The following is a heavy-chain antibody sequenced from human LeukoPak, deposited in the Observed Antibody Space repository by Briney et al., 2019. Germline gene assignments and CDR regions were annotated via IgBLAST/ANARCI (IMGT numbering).Heavy chain of an antibody. CDR3: AREGTAGTNLNWFDP. J-gene: IGHJ5*02. V-gene: IGHV4-59*01. CDR1: GGSINSYY. Sequence: PSETLSLTCTVSGGSINSYYWSWIRQPPGKGLEWIGYIYYSGSTYYNPSLKSRLTISVDSSNNQFSLDLSSVTAADTAVYYCAREGTAGTNLNWFDPWGQGTLVTVSS. D-gene: IGHD1-1*01. CDR2: IYYSGST.